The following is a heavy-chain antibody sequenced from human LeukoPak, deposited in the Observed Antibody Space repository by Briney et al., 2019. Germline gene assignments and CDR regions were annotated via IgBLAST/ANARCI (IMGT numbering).Heavy chain of an antibody. CDR3: ARVYSGSWYFDL. Sequence: GGSLRLSCAASGFTFSSYEMNWVRQAPGKGLEWVSYISRIGRTIYDADSVKGRFTISRDNAKNSLYLQMNSLRAEDTAVYYCARVYSGSWYFDLWGRGTVVTVSS. V-gene: IGHV3-48*03. CDR1: GFTFSSYE. D-gene: IGHD5-12*01. CDR2: ISRIGRTI. J-gene: IGHJ2*01.